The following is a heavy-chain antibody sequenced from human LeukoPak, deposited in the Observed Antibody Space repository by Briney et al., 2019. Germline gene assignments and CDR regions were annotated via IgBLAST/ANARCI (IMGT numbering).Heavy chain of an antibody. Sequence: GGSLRLSCAASGFTFSIYSMNWVRQAPGKGLEWVSSISSSSSYIYYADSVKGRFTISRDNAKNSLYLQMNSLRAEDTAVYYCARAASGSKIDAFDIWGQGTMVTVSS. D-gene: IGHD1-26*01. CDR1: GFTFSIYS. CDR2: ISSSSSYI. V-gene: IGHV3-21*01. CDR3: ARAASGSKIDAFDI. J-gene: IGHJ3*02.